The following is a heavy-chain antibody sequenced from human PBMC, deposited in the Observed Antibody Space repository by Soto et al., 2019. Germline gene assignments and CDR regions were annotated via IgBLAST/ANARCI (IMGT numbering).Heavy chain of an antibody. CDR2: IRSKANSYAT. V-gene: IGHV3-73*01. J-gene: IGHJ3*02. CDR3: TRLDWGSVGGAHAAAFDI. CDR1: GFTFSGSA. D-gene: IGHD7-27*01. Sequence: GGSLRLSCAASGFTFSGSAMHWVRQASGQGLEWVGRIRSKANSYATAYAASVKGRFTISRDDSKNTAYLQMNSLKTEDTAVYYCTRLDWGSVGGAHAAAFDIGGQGTMVTVS.